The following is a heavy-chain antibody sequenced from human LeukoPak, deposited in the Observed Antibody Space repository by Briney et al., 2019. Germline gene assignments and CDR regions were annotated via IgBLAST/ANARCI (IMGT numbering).Heavy chain of an antibody. Sequence: GGSLRLSCAASGFTFSSYWMSWVRQAPGKGLEWVANIKQDGSEKYYVDSVKGRFTISRDNAKDSLYLQMNSLRAEDTAVYYCAREGSSVLAGLDYWGQGTLVTVSS. CDR2: IKQDGSEK. J-gene: IGHJ4*02. V-gene: IGHV3-7*01. CDR3: AREGSSVLAGLDY. CDR1: GFTFSSYW. D-gene: IGHD6-6*01.